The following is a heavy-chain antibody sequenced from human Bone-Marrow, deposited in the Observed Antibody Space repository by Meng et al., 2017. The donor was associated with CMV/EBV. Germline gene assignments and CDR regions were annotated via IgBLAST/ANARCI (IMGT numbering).Heavy chain of an antibody. V-gene: IGHV4-30-4*01. CDR2: IYYIGTT. CDR1: GGSISNGDYY. Sequence: SETLSLTCSVSGGSISNGDYYWSWIRQPPGKGLEWIGYIYYIGTTYYNPSLESRVTISLDTSKNRFSLNLNSVTAADTAVYYCARAPKYYYYAMDVWGQGTTVTVSS. J-gene: IGHJ6*02. CDR3: ARAPKYYYYAMDV.